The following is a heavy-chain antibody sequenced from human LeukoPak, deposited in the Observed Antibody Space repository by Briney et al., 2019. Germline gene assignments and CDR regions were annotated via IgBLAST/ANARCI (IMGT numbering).Heavy chain of an antibody. D-gene: IGHD2-15*01. V-gene: IGHV4-59*01. CDR1: GGSIGSYY. CDR3: AREVVAAACKLDY. J-gene: IGHJ4*02. CDR2: IYYSGST. Sequence: SETLSLSCTVSGGSIGSYYWSWIRQPPGKGLEWIGYIYYSGSTNYNPSLKSRVTISLDTSKNQFSMNLISVTAADTAVYYCAREVVAAACKLDYWGQGTLVTVSS.